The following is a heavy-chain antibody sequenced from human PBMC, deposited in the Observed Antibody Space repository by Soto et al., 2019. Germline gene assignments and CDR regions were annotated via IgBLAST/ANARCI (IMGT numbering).Heavy chain of an antibody. Sequence: EVQLVESGGGLVQPGRSLRLSCAASGFTYDDHGMHWVRQAPGKGLEWVSGISWNGGIIGYVDSVKGRFTISRDNAKKSLYLQINSLRVEDTALYYCAKDMSSGWPKYFDYWGQGTLVTVSS. CDR1: GFTYDDHG. V-gene: IGHV3-9*01. CDR3: AKDMSSGWPKYFDY. CDR2: ISWNGGII. J-gene: IGHJ4*02. D-gene: IGHD6-19*01.